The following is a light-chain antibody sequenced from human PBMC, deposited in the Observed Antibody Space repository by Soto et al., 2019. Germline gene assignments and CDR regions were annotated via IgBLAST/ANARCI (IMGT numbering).Light chain of an antibody. Sequence: QSALTQPASVSGSPGQSITISCTGTSSDIGGYNYVSWYQQHPGKAPKLMIYDVTSRPSGISYRFSGSKSGNTASLTISGLEAEDEADYYCSSYTSSSTSDVVFGGGTKLTVL. J-gene: IGLJ2*01. CDR1: SSDIGGYNY. CDR3: SSYTSSSTSDVV. CDR2: DVT. V-gene: IGLV2-14*01.